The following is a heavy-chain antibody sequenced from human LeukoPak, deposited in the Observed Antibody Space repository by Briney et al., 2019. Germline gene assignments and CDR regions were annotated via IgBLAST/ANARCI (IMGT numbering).Heavy chain of an antibody. CDR1: GFTFSTYK. Sequence: PEGSLRLSCAASGFTFSTYKMHWVRQAPGKGLEWVSYISSSGSTVYYADSVKGRFTISRDNAKNSLYLQMNSLRAEDTAVYYCAREGTYYFDCWGQGTLVTVSS. D-gene: IGHD3-10*01. CDR3: AREGTYYFDC. CDR2: ISSSGSTV. J-gene: IGHJ4*02. V-gene: IGHV3-48*03.